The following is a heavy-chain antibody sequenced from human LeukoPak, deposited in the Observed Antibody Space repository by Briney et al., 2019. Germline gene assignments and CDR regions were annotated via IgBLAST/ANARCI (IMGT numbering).Heavy chain of an antibody. CDR1: GFTFSSYA. V-gene: IGHV3-64D*06. Sequence: GGSLRLSCSASGFTFSSYAMHWVRQAPGKGLEYVSAISSNGGSTYYADSVKGRFTISRDNSKNTLYLQMSSLRAEDTAEYYCVRWSDCSSTSCPYWGQGTLVTVSS. D-gene: IGHD2-2*01. CDR2: ISSNGGST. J-gene: IGHJ4*02. CDR3: VRWSDCSSTSCPY.